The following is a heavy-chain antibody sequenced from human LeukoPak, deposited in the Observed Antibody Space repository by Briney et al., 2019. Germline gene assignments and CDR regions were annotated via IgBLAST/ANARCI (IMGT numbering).Heavy chain of an antibody. J-gene: IGHJ6*02. CDR1: GFTFSSYG. D-gene: IGHD2-8*02. CDR3: AKDRLRWYMLVDPYYYYGMDV. Sequence: GGSLRLSCAASGFTFSSYGMHWVRQAPGKGLEWVAVISYDGSNKYYADSVKGRFTISRDNSKNTLYLQMNSLRAEATAVYYCAKDRLRWYMLVDPYYYYGMDVWGQGTTVTVSS. CDR2: ISYDGSNK. V-gene: IGHV3-30*18.